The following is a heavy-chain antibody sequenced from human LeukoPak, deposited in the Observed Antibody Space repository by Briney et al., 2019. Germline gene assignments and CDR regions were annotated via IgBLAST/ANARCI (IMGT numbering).Heavy chain of an antibody. J-gene: IGHJ4*02. CDR2: IYGGGGT. V-gene: IGHV3-66*01. CDR3: AREGGGPSGPLDY. Sequence: GGSLRLSCAASGFTFSDYYMSWIRQAPGTGLEWVSVIYGGGGTYYADSVKGRFTISRDNSKNTLYLQMNSLRAEDTAVYYCAREGGGPSGPLDYWGQGTLVTVSS. D-gene: IGHD3-3*01. CDR1: GFTFSDYY.